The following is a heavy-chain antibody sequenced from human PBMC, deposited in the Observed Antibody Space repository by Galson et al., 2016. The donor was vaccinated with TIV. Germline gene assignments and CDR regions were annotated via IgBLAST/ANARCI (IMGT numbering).Heavy chain of an antibody. J-gene: IGHJ4*02. CDR1: GYFFNSYG. CDR3: VRKAGSGWYDY. V-gene: IGHV1-18*01. CDR2: ISGYNGNA. D-gene: IGHD6-19*01. Sequence: SVKVSCKASGYFFNSYGLTWLRQAPGQGLEWMGLISGYNGNANYAQKFQGRVTMTTDTSTSTSYLELRNLRSDDTAIYFCVRKAGSGWYDYWGQGTRVIVSS.